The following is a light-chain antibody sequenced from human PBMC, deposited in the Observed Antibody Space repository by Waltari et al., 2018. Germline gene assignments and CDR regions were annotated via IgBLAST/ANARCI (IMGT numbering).Light chain of an antibody. CDR2: GAS. CDR1: QSVSGNN. J-gene: IGKJ2*01. Sequence: EIVLTQSPGTLSLSPGERATLSCRASQSVSGNNLAWYQQKPAQAPRLLIHGASSRATGIPDRFSGSGSGTDFTLTISRLEPEDFAVCYCQQYGRSWNTFGQGTKLEIK. V-gene: IGKV3-20*01. CDR3: QQYGRSWNT.